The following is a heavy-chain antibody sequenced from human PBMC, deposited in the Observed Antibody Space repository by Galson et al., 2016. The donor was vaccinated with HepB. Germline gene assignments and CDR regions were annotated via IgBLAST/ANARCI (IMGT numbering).Heavy chain of an antibody. Sequence: SLRLSCAASGFTFSSYGMSWVRQAPGKGLEWLANINQGGSDRKYVDSVMGRFTISRDNAKNSLYLQMNSLTTEDTAVYFCARRLDTQGRIGGWAWGMDVWGQGTTVTVSS. CDR3: ARRLDTQGRIGGWAWGMDV. D-gene: IGHD3-10*01. J-gene: IGHJ6*02. V-gene: IGHV3-7*01. CDR1: GFTFSSYG. CDR2: INQGGSDR.